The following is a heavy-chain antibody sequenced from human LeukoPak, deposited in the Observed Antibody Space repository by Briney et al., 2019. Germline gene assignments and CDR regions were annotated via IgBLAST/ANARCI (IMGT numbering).Heavy chain of an antibody. CDR2: IYYSGST. CDR1: GGSISSYY. CDR3: ARHFRLAGTQSYYFDY. J-gene: IGHJ4*02. V-gene: IGHV4-59*08. D-gene: IGHD1-1*01. Sequence: SETLSLTCTVSGGSISSYYWSWIRQPPGKGLEWIGYIYYSGSTNDNPSLKSRVTISVDTSKNQFSLKLSSVTAADTAVYYCARHFRLAGTQSYYFDYWGQGTLVTVSS.